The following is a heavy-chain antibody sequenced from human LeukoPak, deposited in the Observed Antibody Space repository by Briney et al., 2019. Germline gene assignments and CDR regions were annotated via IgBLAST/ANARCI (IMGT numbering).Heavy chain of an antibody. CDR3: TTVGYYSGGSCAGFDI. Sequence: GGSLRLSCAASGFTSSSYAMSWVRQAPGKGLEWVGRIKSKIDGGTTDYAAPVKGRFTISRDDPKNTVYLQMNSLKAEDTAVYYCTTVGYYSGGSCAGFDIWGQGTMVTVSS. CDR1: GFTSSSYA. V-gene: IGHV3-15*01. J-gene: IGHJ3*02. CDR2: IKSKIDGGTT. D-gene: IGHD2-15*01.